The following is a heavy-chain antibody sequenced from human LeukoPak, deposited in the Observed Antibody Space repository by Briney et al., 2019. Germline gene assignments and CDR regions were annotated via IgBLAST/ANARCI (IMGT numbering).Heavy chain of an antibody. J-gene: IGHJ5*02. CDR3: ARDLRYQGSYYREDWFDP. CDR2: INPNSGGT. CDR1: GYTFTGYY. V-gene: IGHV1-2*02. Sequence: ASVKVSCKASGYTFTGYYMHWVRQAPGQGLEWMGWINPNSGGTNYAQKFQGRVTMTRDTSISTAYMELSRLRSDDTAVYYCARDLRYQGSYYREDWFDPWGQGTLVTVSS. D-gene: IGHD3-10*01.